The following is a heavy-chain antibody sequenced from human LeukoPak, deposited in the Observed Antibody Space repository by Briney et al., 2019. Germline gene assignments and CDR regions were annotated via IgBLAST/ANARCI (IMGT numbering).Heavy chain of an antibody. V-gene: IGHV3-30*02. CDR1: GFTFSRYT. J-gene: IGHJ4*02. CDR3: ANDKYFYDSSSKTN. D-gene: IGHD3-22*01. Sequence: GGSLRLSCAVSGFTFSRYTMHWVRQAPGKGLEWVAFIRYDGSNKYYADSVKGRFTISRDNAKNSLYLQMNSLRVEDTALYYCANDKYFYDSSSKTNWGQGTLVTVSS. CDR2: IRYDGSNK.